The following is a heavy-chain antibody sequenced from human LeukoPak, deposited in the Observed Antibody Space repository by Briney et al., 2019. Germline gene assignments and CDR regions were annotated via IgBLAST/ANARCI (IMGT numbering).Heavy chain of an antibody. CDR2: ISSSCSTI. V-gene: IGHV3-11*01. Sequence: GGSLRLSCAASGFTFSDYYMSWIRQAPGKGLEWVSYISSSCSTIYYADSVKGRFTISRDNAKNSLYLQMNSLRAEDTAVYYCARGYDFWSGYYPIDYWGQGTLVTVSS. CDR3: ARGYDFWSGYYPIDY. D-gene: IGHD3-3*01. J-gene: IGHJ4*02. CDR1: GFTFSDYY.